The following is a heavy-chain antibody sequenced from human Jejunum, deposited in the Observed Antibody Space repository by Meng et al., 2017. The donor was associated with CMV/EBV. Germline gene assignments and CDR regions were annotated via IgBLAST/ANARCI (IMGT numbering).Heavy chain of an antibody. CDR3: AREGDIVFPSTIISYHYAMDV. Sequence: VGRAAGQGLEWMGWINPDSGATSYAQKFRGRVTMTRDTSTKTAYMELSRLRPDDTAVYFCAREGDIVFPSTIISYHYAMDVWGQGTTVTVSS. CDR2: INPDSGAT. V-gene: IGHV1-2*02. J-gene: IGHJ6*02. D-gene: IGHD2-15*01.